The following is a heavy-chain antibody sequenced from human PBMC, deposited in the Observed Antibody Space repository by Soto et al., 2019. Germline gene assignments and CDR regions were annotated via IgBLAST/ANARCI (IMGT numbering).Heavy chain of an antibody. D-gene: IGHD3-10*01. CDR2: ISSSGSTV. CDR3: GRVRAKSAKRRGFDY. J-gene: IGHJ4*02. V-gene: IGHV3-48*03. Sequence: GGCLDLSCAASGVSLWRYELNWVRQAPGKGLEWVSYISSSGSTVYYADPVKGRFTISRDNAKDSLYLQMNSLRAEDTAVYFCGRVRAKSAKRRGFDYWGRGTLVNLSS. CDR1: GVSLWRYE.